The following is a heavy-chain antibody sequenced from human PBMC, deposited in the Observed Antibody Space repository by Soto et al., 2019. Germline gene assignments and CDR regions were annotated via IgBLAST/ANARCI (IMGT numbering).Heavy chain of an antibody. CDR2: INHSGNT. Sequence: SETLSLTCAVYGGSLNGYYWSWIRQPPGKGLEWIGEINHSGNTNYNPSLKSRVTISVDTSKNQFSLKLSSVTAADTAIYYCARSNWFHPWGQGTLVTVSS. CDR3: ARSNWFHP. J-gene: IGHJ5*02. V-gene: IGHV4-34*01. CDR1: GGSLNGYY.